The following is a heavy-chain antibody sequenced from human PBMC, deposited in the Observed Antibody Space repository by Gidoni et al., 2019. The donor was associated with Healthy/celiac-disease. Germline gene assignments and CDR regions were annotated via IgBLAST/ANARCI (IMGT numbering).Heavy chain of an antibody. J-gene: IGHJ4*02. CDR2: ISSSSSTI. Sequence: GLEWVSYISSSSSTIYYADSVKGRFTISRDNAKNSLYLQMNSLRDEDTAVYYCARDHAGWGQGTLVTVSS. D-gene: IGHD3-10*01. CDR3: ARDHAG. V-gene: IGHV3-48*02.